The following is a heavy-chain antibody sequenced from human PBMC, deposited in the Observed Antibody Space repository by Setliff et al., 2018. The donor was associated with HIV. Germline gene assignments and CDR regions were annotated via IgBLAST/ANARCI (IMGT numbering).Heavy chain of an antibody. J-gene: IGHJ3*02. CDR3: ARVGYDSSGYYPRGAFDI. CDR1: GATFSSYA. V-gene: IGHV1-69*05. CDR2: IIPIFGTA. Sequence: GASVKVSCKASGATFSSYAISWVRQAPGQVLEWMGGIIPIFGTANYAQKFQGRVTITTDESTSTAYMELSSLRSEDTAVYYCARVGYDSSGYYPRGAFDIWGQGTMVTVSS. D-gene: IGHD3-22*01.